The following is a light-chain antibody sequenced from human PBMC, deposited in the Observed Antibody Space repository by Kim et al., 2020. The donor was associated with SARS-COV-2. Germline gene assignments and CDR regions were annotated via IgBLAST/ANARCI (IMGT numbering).Light chain of an antibody. CDR2: DVS. CDR1: SSDVGGYNY. CDR3: WSYAGSSVV. Sequence: QSALTQPRSVSGSPGQSVTISCTGTSSDVGGYNYVSWYQQHPGKAPKLMICDVSKRPSGVPDRFSGSKSGNTASLTVSGLQAEDEADYYCWSYAGSSVVFGRGTQLTVL. V-gene: IGLV2-11*01. J-gene: IGLJ2*01.